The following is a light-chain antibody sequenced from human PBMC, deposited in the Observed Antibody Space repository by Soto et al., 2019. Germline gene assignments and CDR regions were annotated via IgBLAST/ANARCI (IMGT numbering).Light chain of an antibody. CDR2: GAS. J-gene: IGKJ1*01. Sequence: EIVMTQSPATLSVSPGERATLSCRASQIASSHLAWYQQKPGQAPRLLIYGASTRATGIPARFSGSGSRTEFTLTIDIVEPEDYAIYYCQQRSDWRWTFGQGTKVDIK. V-gene: IGKV3-15*01. CDR3: QQRSDWRWT. CDR1: QIASSH.